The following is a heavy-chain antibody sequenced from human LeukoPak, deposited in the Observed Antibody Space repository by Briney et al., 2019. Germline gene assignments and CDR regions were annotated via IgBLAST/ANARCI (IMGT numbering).Heavy chain of an antibody. CDR3: ARVLSLLGYCSGGSCYSLGY. J-gene: IGHJ4*02. CDR2: ISAYNGNT. Sequence: ASVKVSCKASGYTFTSYGISWVRQAPGQGREWMGWISAYNGNTNYAQKLQGRVTMTTDTSTSTAYMELRSLRSDDTAVYYCARVLSLLGYCSGGSCYSLGYWGQGTLVTVSS. D-gene: IGHD2-15*01. CDR1: GYTFTSYG. V-gene: IGHV1-18*04.